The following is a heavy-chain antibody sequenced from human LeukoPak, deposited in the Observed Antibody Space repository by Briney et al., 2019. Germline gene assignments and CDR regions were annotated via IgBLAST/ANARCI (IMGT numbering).Heavy chain of an antibody. CDR1: GYTFTSYG. D-gene: IGHD2-2*01. J-gene: IGHJ6*03. CDR3: ARGGSTPFYYYYMDV. CDR2: ISAYNGNT. V-gene: IGHV1-18*01. Sequence: ASVKVSCKASGYTFTSYGISWVRQAPGQGLEWMGWISAYNGNTNYAQKLQGRVAMTTDTSTSTAYMELRSLRSDDTAVYYCARGGSTPFYYYYMDVWGKGTTVTVSS.